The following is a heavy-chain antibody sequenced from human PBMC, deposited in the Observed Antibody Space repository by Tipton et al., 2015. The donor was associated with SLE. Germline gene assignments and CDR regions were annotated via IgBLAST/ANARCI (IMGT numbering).Heavy chain of an antibody. Sequence: TLSLTCTVSGGSIGGSIYYWGWIRQPPGKGLEWIGSIYHSGSTYYNPSLKSRVTISVDTSKNQFSLKLSSVTAADTAVYYCARIPAVAGTGVAYWGQGTLVTVSS. D-gene: IGHD6-19*01. J-gene: IGHJ4*02. CDR3: ARIPAVAGTGVAY. V-gene: IGHV4-39*01. CDR2: IYHSGST. CDR1: GGSIGGSIYY.